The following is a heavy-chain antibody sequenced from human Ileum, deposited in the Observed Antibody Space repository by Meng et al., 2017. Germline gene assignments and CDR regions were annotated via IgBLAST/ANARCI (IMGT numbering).Heavy chain of an antibody. V-gene: IGHV4-4*02. D-gene: IGHD4-23*01. CDR2: IDHLGIA. CDR1: GASMSVVSY. CDR3: ARHGGYYQDF. Sequence: QVKLQESGPGLVKVSETLSLTCSVSGASMSVVSYWSWVRQSPGKGLEWIGQIDHLGIAYYKPSLKSRVTMSIDQSKSQFSLRLTSVSAADTAVYYCARHGGYYQDFWGQGTLVTVSS. J-gene: IGHJ4*02.